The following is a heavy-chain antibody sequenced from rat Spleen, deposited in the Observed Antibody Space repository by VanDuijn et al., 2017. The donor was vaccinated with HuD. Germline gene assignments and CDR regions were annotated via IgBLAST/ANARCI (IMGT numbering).Heavy chain of an antibody. D-gene: IGHD1-5*01. Sequence: EVQLVESRGGLVQPGRSLKLSCAASGFTFSDYYMAWVRPAPKKGLEWVAYINYEGSSNYYGDSVKGRFTISRDNAKSPLYLQMNSLRSEDTATYYCARQSTTFDYWGQGVMVTVSS. V-gene: IGHV5-22*01. CDR2: INYEGSSN. J-gene: IGHJ2*01. CDR1: GFTFSDYY. CDR3: ARQSTTFDY.